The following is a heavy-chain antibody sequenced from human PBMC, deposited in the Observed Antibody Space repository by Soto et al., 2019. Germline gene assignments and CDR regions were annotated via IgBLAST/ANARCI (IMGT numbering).Heavy chain of an antibody. D-gene: IGHD4-17*01. CDR1: GGPFDTYA. CDR2: IIPVFGTA. V-gene: IGHV1-69*01. CDR3: ASPPPLTTVITFALHI. J-gene: IGHJ3*02. Sequence: QVQLVQSGAEVKKPGSSVKVSCKASGGPFDTYAITWVRQAPRQGPEWMGGIIPVFGTATYAQKFQGRITITADESTNTAYMEVSSLRSEDTAVYYCASPPPLTTVITFALHILGQGTTVIVSS.